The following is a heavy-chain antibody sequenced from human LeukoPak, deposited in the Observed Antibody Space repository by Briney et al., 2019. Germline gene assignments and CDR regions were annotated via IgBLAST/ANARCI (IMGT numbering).Heavy chain of an antibody. CDR3: AQGGHDFNPFYC. V-gene: IGHV3-23*01. Sequence: GGSLRLSCAASGFTFTTYTMGWVRQAPGEGLEWVSSIKGGGGDPFYADSVGGRFTISRDKSKNTLYLQLNSLRVEDTAVYFCAQGGHDFNPFYCWGQGTLVTVSS. CDR2: IKGGGGDP. CDR1: GFTFTTYT. J-gene: IGHJ4*02. D-gene: IGHD2-21*02.